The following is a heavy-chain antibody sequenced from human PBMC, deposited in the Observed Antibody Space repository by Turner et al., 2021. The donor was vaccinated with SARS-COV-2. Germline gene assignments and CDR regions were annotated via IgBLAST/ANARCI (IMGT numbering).Heavy chain of an antibody. CDR2: ISSSSSYI. D-gene: IGHD3-22*01. Sequence: EVQLVESGGGLVKPGGSLRLSCAASGFTFSSYTMDWVRQAPRKGLEWVSSISSSSSYIYYADSVKGRFTISRDNAKNSLYLQMNSLRAEDTAVFYCARQGDYYDSSGYYPDAFDIWGQGTMVTVSS. CDR1: GFTFSSYT. V-gene: IGHV3-21*01. CDR3: ARQGDYYDSSGYYPDAFDI. J-gene: IGHJ3*02.